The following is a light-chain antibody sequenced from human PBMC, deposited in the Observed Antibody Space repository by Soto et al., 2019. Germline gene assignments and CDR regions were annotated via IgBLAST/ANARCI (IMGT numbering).Light chain of an antibody. V-gene: IGKV1-39*01. CDR2: DAS. Sequence: DIQMTQSPSSLSASVGDRVTITCRASQSISSYLNWYQQKPGKAPKLLIYDASSLESGVPSRFSGSGSGTDFTLTISSLQPDDFATYYCQQYNSYPWTFGQGTKVDIK. CDR3: QQYNSYPWT. J-gene: IGKJ1*01. CDR1: QSISSY.